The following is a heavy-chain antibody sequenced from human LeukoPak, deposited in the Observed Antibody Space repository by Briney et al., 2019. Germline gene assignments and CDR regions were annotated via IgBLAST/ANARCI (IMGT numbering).Heavy chain of an antibody. CDR1: GFTFSNAW. CDR2: IKSKTDGGTT. D-gene: IGHD6-6*01. V-gene: IGHV3-15*01. CDR3: TPLATDSSSSLLNFDY. J-gene: IGHJ4*02. Sequence: PGGSLRLSCAASGFTFSNAWMSWVRQAPGKGLEWVGRIKSKTDGGTTDYAAPVKGRFTISRDDSKNTLYLQMNSLKTEDTAVYYCTPLATDSSSSLLNFDYWGQGTLVTVSS.